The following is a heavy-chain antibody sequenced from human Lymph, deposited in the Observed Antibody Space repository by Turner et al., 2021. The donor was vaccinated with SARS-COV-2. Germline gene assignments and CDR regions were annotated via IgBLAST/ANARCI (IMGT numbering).Heavy chain of an antibody. CDR2: ISYDGSSK. J-gene: IGHJ5*02. D-gene: IGHD6-19*01. CDR3: ARDALKKEVADTSDNWFDP. V-gene: IGHV3-30-3*01. Sequence: QVQLLESGGGLVQPGRSLRPSCAASGFPFSSYALHWVRQDPGKGLEWVAVISYDGSSKFHADSVKGRFTISRDNSKNTLYLQMNNLRAGDTAVYYCARDALKKEVADTSDNWFDPWGQGTLVTVSS. CDR1: GFPFSSYA.